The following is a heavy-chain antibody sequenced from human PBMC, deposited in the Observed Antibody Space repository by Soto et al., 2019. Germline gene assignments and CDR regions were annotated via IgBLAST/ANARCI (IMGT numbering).Heavy chain of an antibody. CDR1: GYSFTSYG. CDR2: ISAYNGNT. V-gene: IGHV1-18*04. CDR3: ARDLTAGSGSGTYHYYSGIDV. Sequence: ASVKVSCKASGYSFTSYGIRWVRQAPGQGLEWMGWISAYNGNTNYEQKLQGRVTMTTDTSTSTAYMELRRLRSDDTAVYYCARDLTAGSGSGTYHYYSGIDVWG. J-gene: IGHJ6*02. D-gene: IGHD3-10*01.